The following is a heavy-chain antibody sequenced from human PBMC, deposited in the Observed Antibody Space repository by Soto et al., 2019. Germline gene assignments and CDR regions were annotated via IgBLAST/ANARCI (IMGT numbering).Heavy chain of an antibody. D-gene: IGHD6-6*01. V-gene: IGHV3-21*06. J-gene: IGHJ6*02. CDR1: TFTFSRYT. CDR2: ISHNSNNI. Sequence: EVQLVESGGGVVKPGGSLRLSCAASTFTFSRYTMNWVRQAPGKGLEWLASISHNSNNIYYADSLKGRFTVSRDNAKNSLFLQMKSLRAEDTAVYYCARGKEELVFQPYYSLDVWGLGTTVTVSS. CDR3: ARGKEELVFQPYYSLDV.